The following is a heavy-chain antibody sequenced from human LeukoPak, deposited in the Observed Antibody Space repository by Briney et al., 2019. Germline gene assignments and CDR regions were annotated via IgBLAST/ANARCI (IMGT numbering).Heavy chain of an antibody. J-gene: IGHJ3*02. D-gene: IGHD3-16*02. Sequence: SETLSLTCTVSGGSISSYYWSWIRQPPGKGLEWIGYIYYSGSTNYNPSLKSRVTISVDTSKSQFSLKLSSVTAADTAVYYCARTDDYVWGSYRAFDAFDIWGQGTMVTVSS. CDR3: ARTDDYVWGSYRAFDAFDI. CDR2: IYYSGST. CDR1: GGSISSYY. V-gene: IGHV4-59*01.